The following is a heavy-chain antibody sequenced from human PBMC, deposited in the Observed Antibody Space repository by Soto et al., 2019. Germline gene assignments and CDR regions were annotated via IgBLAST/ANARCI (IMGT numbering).Heavy chain of an antibody. CDR1: GGSISSAGYS. J-gene: IGHJ3*02. V-gene: IGHV4-30-2*01. CDR2: IYHSGST. D-gene: IGHD3-10*01. CDR3: ARDSRRFGEGTFDI. Sequence: PSETLSLTCNVSGGSISSAGYSWNWIRQPPGKGLEWIGYIYHSGSTYYNPSLRSRVSISVDWSKNQFSLRLTSVTAADTAVYYRARDSRRFGEGTFDIWGQGTMVTVSS.